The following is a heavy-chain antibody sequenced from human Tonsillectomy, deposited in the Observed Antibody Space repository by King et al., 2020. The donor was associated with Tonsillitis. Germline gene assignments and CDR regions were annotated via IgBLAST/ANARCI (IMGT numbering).Heavy chain of an antibody. CDR3: ARDTSPIAVAGFIDY. CDR2: ISYDGSNK. J-gene: IGHJ4*02. Sequence: VQLVESGGGVVQPGRSLRLSCAASGFTFSNYAIHWVRQAPGKGLEWVAIISYDGSNKYYADSVKGRFTISRDNSKNTLYLQMNSLRAEDTAVYYCARDTSPIAVAGFIDYWGQGTLVTVSS. D-gene: IGHD6-19*01. V-gene: IGHV3-30-3*01. CDR1: GFTFSNYA.